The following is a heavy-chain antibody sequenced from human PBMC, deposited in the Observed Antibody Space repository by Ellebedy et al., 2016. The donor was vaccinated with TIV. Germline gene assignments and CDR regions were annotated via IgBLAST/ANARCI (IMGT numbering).Heavy chain of an antibody. V-gene: IGHV1-18*04. Sequence: ASVKVSCXASGYTFTSYYMHWVRQAPGQGLEWMGWITTYNGNTNYAQRLQGRVTMTTDTSTSTAYMELRSLRSDDTAVYYCAIGGELLGDYWGQGTLVTVSS. CDR1: GYTFTSYY. D-gene: IGHD1-26*01. J-gene: IGHJ4*02. CDR2: ITTYNGNT. CDR3: AIGGELLGDY.